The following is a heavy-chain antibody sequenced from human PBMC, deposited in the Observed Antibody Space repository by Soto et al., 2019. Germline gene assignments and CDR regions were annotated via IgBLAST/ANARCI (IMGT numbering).Heavy chain of an antibody. D-gene: IGHD4-17*01. CDR1: GYTFTSYA. CDR2: INAGNGNT. V-gene: IGHV1-3*01. CDR3: ARDFTYGDYALDAFDI. Sequence: GASVKVSCKASGYTFTSYAMHWVRQAPGQRLEWMGWINAGNGNTKYSQKFQGRVTITSDTSASTAYMELSSMRSEDTAVYYCARDFTYGDYALDAFDIWGQGTMVTVSS. J-gene: IGHJ3*02.